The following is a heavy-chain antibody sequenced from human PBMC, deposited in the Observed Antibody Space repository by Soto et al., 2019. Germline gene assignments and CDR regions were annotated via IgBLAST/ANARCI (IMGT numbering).Heavy chain of an antibody. Sequence: SETLSLTCTVSGGSISSSSYYWGWIRQPPGKGLEWIGSIYYSGSTYYNPSPKSRVTISVDTSKNQFSLKLSSVTAADTAVYYCARHKISDYYDSSGYWTLDYWGQGTLVTVSS. J-gene: IGHJ4*02. CDR3: ARHKISDYYDSSGYWTLDY. D-gene: IGHD3-22*01. CDR1: GGSISSSSYY. CDR2: IYYSGST. V-gene: IGHV4-39*01.